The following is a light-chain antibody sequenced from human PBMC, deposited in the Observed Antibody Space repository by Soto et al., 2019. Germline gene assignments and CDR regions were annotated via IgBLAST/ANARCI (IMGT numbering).Light chain of an antibody. Sequence: DIVLTQSPGTLSLSPGERATRSCRASQSVSSNYLAWYQQKPGQAPRLLIHGASTRATGVPDRFSGSGSGTDFTLTISRLEPEDFAVYYCQQYGSSGTFGQGTKVDIK. CDR3: QQYGSSGT. J-gene: IGKJ1*01. V-gene: IGKV3-20*01. CDR2: GAS. CDR1: QSVSSNY.